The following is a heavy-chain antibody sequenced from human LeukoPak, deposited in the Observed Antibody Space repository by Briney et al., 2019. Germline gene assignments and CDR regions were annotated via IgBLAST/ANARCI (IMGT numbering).Heavy chain of an antibody. D-gene: IGHD3-10*01. CDR3: AGQLWFGELF. CDR2: IYYNGST. J-gene: IGHJ4*02. V-gene: IGHV4-59*08. Sequence: SETLSLTCTVSGGSISSYYWSWIRQPPGKGLEWIGYIYYNGSTNYNPSLKSRVTISVDTSKNQFSLKLSSVTAADTAVYYCAGQLWFGELFWGQGTLVTVSS. CDR1: GGSISSYY.